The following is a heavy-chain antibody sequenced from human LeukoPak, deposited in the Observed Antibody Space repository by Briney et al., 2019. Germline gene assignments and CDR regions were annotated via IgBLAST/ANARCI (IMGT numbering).Heavy chain of an antibody. CDR1: GFTFDDYG. D-gene: IGHD3-22*01. Sequence: GGSLRLSCAASGFTFDDYGMSWVRQAPGKGLAWVSGINWNGGSTGYADSVKGRFTISRDNAKNSLYLQMNSLRAEDTALYYCAGDPTYYYDSSGHRYFGFWGQGTLVTVSS. J-gene: IGHJ4*02. CDR3: AGDPTYYYDSSGHRYFGF. CDR2: INWNGGST. V-gene: IGHV3-20*04.